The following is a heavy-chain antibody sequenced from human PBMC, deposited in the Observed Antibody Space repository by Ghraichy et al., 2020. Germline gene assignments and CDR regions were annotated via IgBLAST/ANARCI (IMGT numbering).Heavy chain of an antibody. CDR1: GFNINSHG. V-gene: IGHV3-33*01. Sequence: GGSLRLSCVASGFNINSHGMHWVRQAPGKGLEWAAVMWADGKKQHYADSVKGRFTISRDTFKYTVYLQMNSVRVEDTAVYYCARDRSYYADDQWGQGTLVTVSS. J-gene: IGHJ5*02. CDR3: ARDRSYYADDQ. D-gene: IGHD3-16*01. CDR2: MWADGKKQ.